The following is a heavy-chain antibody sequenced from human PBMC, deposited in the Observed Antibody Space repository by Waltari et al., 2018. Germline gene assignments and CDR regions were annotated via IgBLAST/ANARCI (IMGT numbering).Heavy chain of an antibody. CDR1: GGPFSSYA. Sequence: QVQLVQSGAEVKKPGSSVKVSCKASGGPFSSYAISWVHQAPGQGLEWLGGIIPIFGTANYEQKSQGRVTITADESTSTAYMELSSLRSEDTAVYYCARGSQQLSTFDYWGQGTLVTVSS. CDR3: ARGSQQLSTFDY. D-gene: IGHD6-13*01. CDR2: IIPIFGTA. V-gene: IGHV1-69*01. J-gene: IGHJ4*02.